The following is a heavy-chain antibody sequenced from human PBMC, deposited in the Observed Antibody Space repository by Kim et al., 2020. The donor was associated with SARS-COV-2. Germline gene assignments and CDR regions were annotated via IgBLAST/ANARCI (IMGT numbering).Heavy chain of an antibody. J-gene: IGHJ6*02. CDR3: AIGLHGYSDYYYGLDV. D-gene: IGHD1-1*01. CDR1: GGSFSGYY. Sequence: SETLSLTCAVYGGSFSGYYWSWIRQPPGKGLAWIGEINHSGSTNYNPSLKSRVTISVDTSKNQFSLKLSSVTAADTAVYYCAIGLHGYSDYYYGLDVWG. CDR2: INHSGST. V-gene: IGHV4-34*01.